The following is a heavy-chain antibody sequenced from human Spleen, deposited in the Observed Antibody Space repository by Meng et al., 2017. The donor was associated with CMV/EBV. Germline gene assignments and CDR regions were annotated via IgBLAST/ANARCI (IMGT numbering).Heavy chain of an antibody. D-gene: IGHD3-3*01. V-gene: IGHV1-18*04. CDR2: ISARDGKT. Sequence: YDMSGVQQAPGQGLEWMGSISARDGKTTSTQKFQGRVTMTTDTSTNTASMELRSLRSDDTAIYYCASGGRGTYYDFWSSYSYFDYWGQGTLVTVSS. J-gene: IGHJ4*02. CDR3: ASGGRGTYYDFWSSYSYFDY. CDR1: YD.